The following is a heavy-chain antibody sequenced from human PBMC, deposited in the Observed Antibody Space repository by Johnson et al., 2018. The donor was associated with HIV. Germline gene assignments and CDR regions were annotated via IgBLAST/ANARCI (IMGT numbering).Heavy chain of an antibody. CDR1: GISVSSYY. V-gene: IGHV3-74*01. D-gene: IGHD3-10*01. Sequence: VQLVESGGGLVQPGGSLRLSCAASGISVSSYYMSWVRQAPGKGLEWVSRVNSDGSSTSYADSVKGRFTISRDNAKNTLYLQMNSLRAEETAVYSCARDLRFNRPVQGRVIISGVFDMWGQGTVVHVSS. J-gene: IGHJ3*02. CDR2: VNSDGSST. CDR3: ARDLRFNRPVQGRVIISGVFDM.